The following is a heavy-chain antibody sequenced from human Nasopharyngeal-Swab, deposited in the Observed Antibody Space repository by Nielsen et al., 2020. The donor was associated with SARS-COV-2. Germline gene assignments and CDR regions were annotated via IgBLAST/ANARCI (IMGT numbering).Heavy chain of an antibody. CDR3: ASENYGSGFYYYYMDV. D-gene: IGHD3-22*01. CDR1: GGTFSSYA. Sequence: SVKVSCKASGGTFSSYAISWVRQAPGQGLEWMGGIIPIIGKANYAQKFQGRVTITADESTSTAYMELSSLRSEDTAVYYCASENYGSGFYYYYMDVWGKGTTVTVSS. J-gene: IGHJ6*03. V-gene: IGHV1-69*13. CDR2: IIPIIGKA.